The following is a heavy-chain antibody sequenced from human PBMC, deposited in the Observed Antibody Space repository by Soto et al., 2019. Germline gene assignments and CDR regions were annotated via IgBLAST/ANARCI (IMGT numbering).Heavy chain of an antibody. CDR3: TTEPGDYEDF. D-gene: IGHD4-17*01. V-gene: IGHV3-15*01. Sequence: EVQLVESGGDLVKPGGCLRLSCAASGITFTNAWMSWVRQAPGKGLEWVGRIKNKVDGGTTDYAAPVRGRFTISRDDSKNTLCLQMNSLETEDTAVYYWTTEPGDYEDFWGQGTLVTVSS. CDR2: IKNKVDGGTT. J-gene: IGHJ4*02. CDR1: GITFTNAW.